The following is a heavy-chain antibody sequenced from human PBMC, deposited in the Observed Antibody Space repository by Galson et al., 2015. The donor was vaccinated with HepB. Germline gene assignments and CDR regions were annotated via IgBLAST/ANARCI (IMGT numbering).Heavy chain of an antibody. Sequence: SVKVSCKASGYTFTNYGINWVRQAPGQGLEWMGWISVYNGNTNYVQNFQGRVTMTTDTSTSTAYMELRSLRSDDTAVYYCARDRVYGDYDVYWYFDLWGRGTLVSASS. J-gene: IGHJ2*01. CDR1: GYTFTNYG. CDR3: ARDRVYGDYDVYWYFDL. V-gene: IGHV1-18*01. D-gene: IGHD4-17*01. CDR2: ISVYNGNT.